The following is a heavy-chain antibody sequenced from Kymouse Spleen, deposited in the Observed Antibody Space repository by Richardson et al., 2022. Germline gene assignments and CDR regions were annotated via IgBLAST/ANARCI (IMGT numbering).Heavy chain of an antibody. CDR2: ISYDGSNK. Sequence: QVQLVESGGGVVQPGRSLRLSCAASGFTFSSYGMHWVRQAPGKGLEWVAVISYDGSNKYYADSVKGRFTISRDNSKNTLYLQMNSLRAEDTAVYYCAKDRVLWFGELLNWGQGTLVTVSS. CDR1: GFTFSSYG. V-gene: IGHV3-30*18. J-gene: IGHJ4*02. D-gene: IGHD3-10*01. CDR3: AKDRVLWFGELLN.